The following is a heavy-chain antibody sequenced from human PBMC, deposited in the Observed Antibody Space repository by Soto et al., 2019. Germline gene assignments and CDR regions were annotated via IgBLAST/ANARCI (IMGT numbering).Heavy chain of an antibody. CDR3: ASHGRQLVDYYYGMDV. CDR1: GGTFSSYA. D-gene: IGHD6-6*01. V-gene: IGHV1-69*15. Sequence: QVQLVQSGAEVKKPGSSVKVSCKASGGTFSSYAISWVRQAPGQGLEWMGRIIPIFGTANYAQKFQGRVTITAXXXTXXAYMELSSLRSEDTAVYYCASHGRQLVDYYYGMDVWGQGTTVTVSS. J-gene: IGHJ6*02. CDR2: IIPIFGTA.